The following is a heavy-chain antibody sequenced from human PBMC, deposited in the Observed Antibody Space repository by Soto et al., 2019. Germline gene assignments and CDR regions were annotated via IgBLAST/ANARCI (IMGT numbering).Heavy chain of an antibody. CDR2: IIPIFGTA. J-gene: IGHJ5*02. V-gene: IGHV1-69*13. CDR3: ASSVVTIFGVVISGPSVSWFDP. Sequence: VASVKVSCKASGGTFSSYAISWVRQAPGQGLEWMGGIIPIFGTANYAQKFQGRVTITADESTSTAYMELSSLRSEDTAVYYCASSVVTIFGVVISGPSVSWFDPWGQGTLVTVSS. CDR1: GGTFSSYA. D-gene: IGHD3-3*01.